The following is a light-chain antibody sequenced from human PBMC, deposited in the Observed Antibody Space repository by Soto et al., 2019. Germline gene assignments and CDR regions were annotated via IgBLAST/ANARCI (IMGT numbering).Light chain of an antibody. V-gene: IGLV1-44*01. CDR3: ASWDDSLNGPV. Sequence: VLTQPPSASGTPGQRVTMSCSGSSSNIVSYSVSWYLHLPGTAPKLLIYSDNQRPSGVPDRFSGSKSGTSASLAISGLQSEDEADYYCASWDDSLNGPVFGGGTKVTVL. CDR2: SDN. CDR1: SSNIVSYS. J-gene: IGLJ3*02.